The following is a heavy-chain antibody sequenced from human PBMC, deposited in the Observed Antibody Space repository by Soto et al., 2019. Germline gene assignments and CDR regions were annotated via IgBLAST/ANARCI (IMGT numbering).Heavy chain of an antibody. CDR3: ARSPYDFWSGYRLYYGMDV. D-gene: IGHD3-3*01. Sequence: SETLSLTCTVSGGSISSYYWSWIRQPPGKGLEWIGEIYHSGSTNYNPSLKSRVTISVDKSKNQFSLKLSSVTAADTAVYYCARSPYDFWSGYRLYYGMDVWGQGTTVTVSS. CDR2: IYHSGST. J-gene: IGHJ6*02. CDR1: GGSISSYY. V-gene: IGHV4-59*12.